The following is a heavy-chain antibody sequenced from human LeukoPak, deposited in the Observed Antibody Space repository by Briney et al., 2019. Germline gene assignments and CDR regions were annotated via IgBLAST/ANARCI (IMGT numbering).Heavy chain of an antibody. CDR3: ARVAASDAFDI. D-gene: IGHD6-25*01. CDR2: IYHSGST. Sequence: SETLSLTCTVSGYSISSGYYWGWIRQPPGKGLEWIGNIYHSGSTYYNPSLKSRVTISIDTSKNQFSLKLSSVTAADTAVYYCARVAASDAFDIWGQGTMVTVSS. J-gene: IGHJ3*02. V-gene: IGHV4-38-2*02. CDR1: GYSISSGYY.